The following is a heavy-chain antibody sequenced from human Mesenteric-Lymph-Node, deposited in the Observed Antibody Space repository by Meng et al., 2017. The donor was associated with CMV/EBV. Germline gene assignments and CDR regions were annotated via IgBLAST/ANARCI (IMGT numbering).Heavy chain of an antibody. CDR1: GDSISSSSYY. CDR3: ARDRAGRYSSSSGRWFDP. CDR2: ISYSGST. V-gene: IGHV4-39*07. Sequence: SETLSLTCTVSGDSISSSSYYWGWIRQPPGKGLEWIGTISYSGSTYYSPSLKSRVTISVDTSKNQFSLKLSSVTAADTAVYYCARDRAGRYSSSSGRWFDPWGQGTLVTSPQ. D-gene: IGHD6-6*01. J-gene: IGHJ5*02.